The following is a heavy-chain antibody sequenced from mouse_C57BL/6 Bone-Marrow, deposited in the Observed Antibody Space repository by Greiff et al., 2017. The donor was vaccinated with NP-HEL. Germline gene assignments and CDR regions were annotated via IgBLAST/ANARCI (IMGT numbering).Heavy chain of an antibody. CDR3: ARLGNRAWFAY. J-gene: IGHJ3*01. CDR2: ISSGSSTL. Sequence: DVHLVESGGGLVKPGGSLKLSCAASGFTFSDYGMHWVRQAPEKGLEWVAYISSGSSTLYYADTVKGRFTISRDNAKHTLFLQMTSLRSEDTAMYYCARLGNRAWFAYWGQGTLVTVSA. D-gene: IGHD2-1*01. CDR1: GFTFSDYG. V-gene: IGHV5-17*01.